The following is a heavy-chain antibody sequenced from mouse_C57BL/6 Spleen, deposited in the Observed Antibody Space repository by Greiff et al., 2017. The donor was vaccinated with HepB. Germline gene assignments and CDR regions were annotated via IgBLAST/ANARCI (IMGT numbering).Heavy chain of an antibody. CDR1: GFTFSNYW. J-gene: IGHJ3*01. D-gene: IGHD3-2*02. Sequence: EVQLQESGGGLVQPGGSMKLSCVASGFTFSNYWMNWVRQSPEKGLEWVAQIRLKSDNYATHYAESVKGRFTISRDDSKSSVYLQMNNLRAEDTGIYYCTGSSGSFAYWGQGTLVTVSA. CDR3: TGSSGSFAY. V-gene: IGHV6-3*01. CDR2: IRLKSDNYAT.